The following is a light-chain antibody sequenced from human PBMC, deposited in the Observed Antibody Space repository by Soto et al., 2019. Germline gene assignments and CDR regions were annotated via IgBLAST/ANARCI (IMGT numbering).Light chain of an antibody. J-gene: IGKJ5*01. CDR3: QLYNNWPPT. CDR1: QSVSSN. CDR2: GAS. V-gene: IGKV3-15*01. Sequence: EIVMTQSPATLSVSPGERATLSCRASQSVSSNLAWYQQKPGQAPRLLIYGASTRATGIPARFSGSRSGTEFTLTISSLQSEDFAVYYCQLYNNWPPTFGQGTRLEIK.